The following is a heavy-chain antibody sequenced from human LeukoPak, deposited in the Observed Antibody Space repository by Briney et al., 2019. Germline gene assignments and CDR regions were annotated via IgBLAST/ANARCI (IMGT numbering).Heavy chain of an antibody. Sequence: SETLSLTCTVSGGSISSYYWTWIRQPPGKGLEWIGYIHYSGSTNYNPSLKSRVTISVDTSKNQFSLKLSSVTAADTAVYYCARLWRAYCGGDCYSYYFDYWGQGTLVTVSS. CDR3: ARLWRAYCGGDCYSYYFDY. CDR2: IHYSGST. D-gene: IGHD2-21*02. J-gene: IGHJ4*02. V-gene: IGHV4-59*08. CDR1: GGSISSYY.